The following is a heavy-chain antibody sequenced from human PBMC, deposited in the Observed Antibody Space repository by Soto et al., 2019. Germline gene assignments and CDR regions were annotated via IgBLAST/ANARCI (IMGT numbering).Heavy chain of an antibody. J-gene: IGHJ4*02. D-gene: IGHD6-13*01. CDR3: AFDGTPGPQDY. CDR2: IIPIFGTA. CDR1: GGTFSSYA. V-gene: IGHV1-69*13. Sequence: GASVKVSCKASGGTFSSYAISWVRQAPGQGLEWMGGIIPIFGTANYAQKFQGRVTITADESTSTAYMELSSLRSEDTAVYYCAFDGTPGPQDYWGQGTLVTVSS.